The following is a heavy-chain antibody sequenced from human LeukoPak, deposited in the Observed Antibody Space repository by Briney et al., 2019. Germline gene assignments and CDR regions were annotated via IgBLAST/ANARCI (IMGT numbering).Heavy chain of an antibody. CDR2: ISGSGGST. CDR3: AKEARITMIVVVPDAFDI. D-gene: IGHD3-22*01. J-gene: IGHJ3*02. CDR1: GFTFSSYT. Sequence: PGGSLTLSCAASGFTFSSYTMNWVRQAPGKGLEWVSAISGSGGSTYYADSVKGRFTISRDNSKNTLYLQMNSLRAEDTAVYYCAKEARITMIVVVPDAFDIWGQGTMVTVSS. V-gene: IGHV3-23*01.